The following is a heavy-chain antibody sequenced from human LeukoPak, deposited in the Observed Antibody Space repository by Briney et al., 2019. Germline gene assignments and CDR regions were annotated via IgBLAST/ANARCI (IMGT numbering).Heavy chain of an antibody. CDR1: GGTFSSYA. CDR2: IIPIFGTA. CDR3: ARCGLTTVTTPLDAFDI. D-gene: IGHD4-11*01. Sequence: SVKVSCKASGGTFSSYAISWVRQAPGQGLEWMGGIIPIFGTANYAQKFQGRVTITADESTSTSYMELSSLRSEDTAVYYCARCGLTTVTTPLDAFDIWGQGTMVTVSS. J-gene: IGHJ3*02. V-gene: IGHV1-69*13.